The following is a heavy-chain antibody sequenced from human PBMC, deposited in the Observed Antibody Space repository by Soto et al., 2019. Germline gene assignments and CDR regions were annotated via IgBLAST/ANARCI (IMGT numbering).Heavy chain of an antibody. CDR2: IVVGSGST. Sequence: GASVKVSCKASGFTFTNSAVQWVRQARGQRLAWIGWIVVGSGSTDYAQKFQERVTLTRDMSKSTAYMEQSSLRSEETAVYYGAAGKGYSYGYGDYWGQGTLVTVSS. V-gene: IGHV1-58*01. D-gene: IGHD5-18*01. J-gene: IGHJ4*02. CDR3: AAGKGYSYGYGDY. CDR1: GFTFTNSA.